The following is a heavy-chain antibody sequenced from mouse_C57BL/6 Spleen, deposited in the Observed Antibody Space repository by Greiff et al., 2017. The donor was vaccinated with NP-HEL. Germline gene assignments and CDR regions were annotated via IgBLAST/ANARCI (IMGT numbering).Heavy chain of an antibody. CDR2: IHPNSGST. J-gene: IGHJ2*01. D-gene: IGHD1-1*01. Sequence: VQLQQPGAELVKPGASVKLSCKASGYTFTSYWMHWVKQRPGQGLEWIGMIHPNSGSTNYNEKFKSKATLTVDKSSSTAYMQLSSLTSEDPAVYYCARGGYYGSSPYYFDYWGQGTTLTVSS. CDR3: ARGGYYGSSPYYFDY. CDR1: GYTFTSYW. V-gene: IGHV1-64*01.